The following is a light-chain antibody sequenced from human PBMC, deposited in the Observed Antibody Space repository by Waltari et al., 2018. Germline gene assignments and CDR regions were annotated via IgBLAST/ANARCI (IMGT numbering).Light chain of an antibody. V-gene: IGKV3-20*01. CDR2: GAS. CDR1: QSVSRA. Sequence: EIVLTQSPGTLSLSLGERATVSCRTSQSVSRALAWYQQKPGQAPRLLIYGASTRATGIPDRFSGSGSGTDFGLTISRLEPDDFVVYYCQHYLRLPVTFGQGTTVEI. CDR3: QHYLRLPVT. J-gene: IGKJ1*01.